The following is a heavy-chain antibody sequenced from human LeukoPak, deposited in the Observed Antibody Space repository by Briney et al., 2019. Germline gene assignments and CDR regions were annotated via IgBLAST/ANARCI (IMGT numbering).Heavy chain of an antibody. CDR2: ISGSGSST. V-gene: IGHV3-23*01. Sequence: GGSLRLSCAASGFTFSNYAMSWVRQAPGKGLDWVSGISGSGSSTYYADSVKGRVTISRDNSKNMMYLQMNSLRAEDTAVYYCARDDILTGYPSAYYYYGMDVWGQGTTVTVSS. D-gene: IGHD3-9*01. J-gene: IGHJ6*02. CDR3: ARDDILTGYPSAYYYYGMDV. CDR1: GFTFSNYA.